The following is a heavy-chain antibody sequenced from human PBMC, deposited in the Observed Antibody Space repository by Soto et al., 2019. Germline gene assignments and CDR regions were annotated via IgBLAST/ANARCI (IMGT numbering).Heavy chain of an antibody. V-gene: IGHV1-3*05. D-gene: IGHD2-21*02. CDR1: GYTFTSYA. CDR2: INAGNGNT. CDR3: ARSIVVVTALDY. Sequence: QVQLVQSVAEEKKPGASVKVSCKASGYTFTSYAMHWVRQAPGQRLEWMGWINAGNGNTKYSQKFQGRVTITRHTSASTAYTALSRLRSEDTAVYSCARSIVVVTALDYWGPGTLVTVSA. J-gene: IGHJ4*02.